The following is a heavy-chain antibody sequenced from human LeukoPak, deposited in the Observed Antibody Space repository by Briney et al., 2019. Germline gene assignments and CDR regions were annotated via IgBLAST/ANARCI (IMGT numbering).Heavy chain of an antibody. CDR2: IYYSGST. Sequence: PSETLSLTCTVSGGSISSYYWRWIRQPPGKGLEWIGYIYYSGSTNYNPSLKSRVTISVDTSKNQFSLKLSSVTAADTAVYYCAREEGPGYSSGWYYFDYWGQGTLVTVSS. V-gene: IGHV4-59*01. D-gene: IGHD6-19*01. J-gene: IGHJ4*02. CDR3: AREEGPGYSSGWYYFDY. CDR1: GGSISSYY.